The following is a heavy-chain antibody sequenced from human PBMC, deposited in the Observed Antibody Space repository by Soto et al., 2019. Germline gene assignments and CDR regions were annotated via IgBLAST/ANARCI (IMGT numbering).Heavy chain of an antibody. CDR3: AKDHEKSEEPTIIGYYYNGMDV. CDR1: GFTFSAYA. J-gene: IGHJ6*02. CDR2: ISGNGVNT. Sequence: GGSLRLSCAASGFTFSAYAMRWVRQAPGKGLEWVSIISGNGVNTYYADSVKGRLTISRDNFKNTLYLQIHSLRAEDTAVYFCAKDHEKSEEPTIIGYYYNGMDVWGQGTTVTVSS. D-gene: IGHD3-22*01. V-gene: IGHV3-23*01.